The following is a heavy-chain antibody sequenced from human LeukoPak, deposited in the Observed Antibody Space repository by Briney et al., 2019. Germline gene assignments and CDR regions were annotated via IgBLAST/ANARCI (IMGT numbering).Heavy chain of an antibody. CDR2: IWYDGSNK. V-gene: IGHV3-33*06. CDR1: GFTFSSYG. Sequence: GGSLRLSFAASGFTFSSYGMHWVRQAPGKGLEWGAVIWYDGSNKYYADSVKGRFTISRDNSKNTLYLQMNSLRAEDTAVYYCAKNRGYYGSGSYYFDYWGQGTLVTVSS. CDR3: AKNRGYYGSGSYYFDY. D-gene: IGHD3-10*01. J-gene: IGHJ4*02.